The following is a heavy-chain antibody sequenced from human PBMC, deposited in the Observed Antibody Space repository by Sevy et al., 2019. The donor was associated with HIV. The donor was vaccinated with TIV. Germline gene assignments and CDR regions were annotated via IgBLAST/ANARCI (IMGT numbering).Heavy chain of an antibody. V-gene: IGHV3-11*01. D-gene: IGHD1-1*01. CDR1: GFSLSDYC. Sequence: GGSLRLSCAASGFSLSDYCMSWIRQAPGKGLEWVSYISSSGSTIYYADSVKGRFTISRDNAKNSLYLQMNSLRAEDTAVYYCARDDGTTCVDYWGQGPLVTVSS. J-gene: IGHJ4*02. CDR2: ISSSGSTI. CDR3: ARDDGTTCVDY.